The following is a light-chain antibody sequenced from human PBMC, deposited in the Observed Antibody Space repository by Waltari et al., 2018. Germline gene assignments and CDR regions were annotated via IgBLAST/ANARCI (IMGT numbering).Light chain of an antibody. V-gene: IGLV4-69*01. CDR3: QTWDTDIHVV. J-gene: IGLJ2*01. CDR2: LNSDRSH. Sequence: QFVLTQSPSASASLGASVKLTCTLSRGHTNYAIAWHQQQPKKGLRFLMKLNSDRSHTKGDWIPDRFSGSSSGAERFLTISSLQSEDEGDYYCQTWDTDIHVVFGGGTKL. CDR1: RGHTNYA.